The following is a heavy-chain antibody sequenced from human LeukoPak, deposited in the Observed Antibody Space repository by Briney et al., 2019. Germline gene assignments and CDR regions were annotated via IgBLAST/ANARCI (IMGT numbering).Heavy chain of an antibody. D-gene: IGHD2-15*01. CDR2: INPSGGST. CDR1: GYTFTSYY. V-gene: IGHV1-46*01. Sequence: GASVKVSCKASGYTFTSYYMHWVRQAPGQGLEWMGIINPSGGSTSYAQKFQGRVTMTRDTSTSTVYMELNSLRSEDTAVYYCARGRDVVVVAATPFDYWGQGTLVTVSS. CDR3: ARGRDVVVVAATPFDY. J-gene: IGHJ4*02.